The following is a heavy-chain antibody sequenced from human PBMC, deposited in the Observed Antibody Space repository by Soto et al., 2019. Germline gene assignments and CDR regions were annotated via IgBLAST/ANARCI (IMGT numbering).Heavy chain of an antibody. D-gene: IGHD2-21*02. V-gene: IGHV1-69*10. Sequence: SVKVACKASGTTFSSYGFNWVRHAPGQGLEWMGGIIPVLGTINYAQKFQGRVTITADKSTRTVYMDLSSLRSEDTAVYYCARGTLFCGGDCYFDHWGQGTMVPVSS. CDR2: IIPVLGTI. J-gene: IGHJ4*02. CDR3: ARGTLFCGGDCYFDH. CDR1: GTTFSSYG.